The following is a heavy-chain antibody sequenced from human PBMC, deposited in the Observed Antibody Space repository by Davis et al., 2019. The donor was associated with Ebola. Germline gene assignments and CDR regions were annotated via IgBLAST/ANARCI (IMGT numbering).Heavy chain of an antibody. D-gene: IGHD3-3*01. CDR3: ARVGYDFWSGYYSENWFDP. CDR2: INAGNGNT. V-gene: IGHV1-3*01. J-gene: IGHJ5*02. Sequence: ASVQVSCNASAYTFTSYAMHWLRPAPGQRLEWMGWINAGNGNTKYSQKFQGRVTITRDTSASTAYMELSSLRSEDTAVYYCARVGYDFWSGYYSENWFDPWGQGTLVTVSS. CDR1: AYTFTSYA.